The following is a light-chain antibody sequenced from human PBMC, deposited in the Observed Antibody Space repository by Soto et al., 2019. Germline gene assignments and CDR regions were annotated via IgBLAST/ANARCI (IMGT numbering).Light chain of an antibody. J-gene: IGKJ1*01. CDR3: QEYNSYSGT. CDR1: QSISNW. V-gene: IGKV1-5*01. Sequence: DIQMTQSPSTLSASVGDSVTITCRASQSISNWLAWYQQKPGKAPKLLIYDASNLESGVPSRFSGSGSGTKFTLTISSLQPDDFATYYCQEYNSYSGTFGQGTKVDIK. CDR2: DAS.